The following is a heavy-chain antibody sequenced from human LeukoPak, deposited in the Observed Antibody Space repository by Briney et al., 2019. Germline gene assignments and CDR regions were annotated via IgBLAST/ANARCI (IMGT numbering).Heavy chain of an antibody. CDR3: ARDGDAYNFDY. D-gene: IGHD5-24*01. CDR1: GFSFSRYY. V-gene: IGHV3-74*01. CDR2: IKGDSSDT. J-gene: IGHJ4*02. Sequence: GGSLRLSCVASGFSFSRYYMHWVRQAPGKGLGWVSRIKGDSSDTIYADSVKGRFTISRDNAKNTVYLQMNSLRREDTAVYYCARDGDAYNFDYWGQGTLVTVSS.